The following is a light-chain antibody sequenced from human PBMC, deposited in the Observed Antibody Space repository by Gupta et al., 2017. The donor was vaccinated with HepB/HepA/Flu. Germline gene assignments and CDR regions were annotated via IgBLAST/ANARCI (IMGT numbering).Light chain of an antibody. CDR2: SDD. Sequence: QSVLTQPPSTSGTPGQRVTISCSGSRYNIGSNTVNWYQQVPGTAPKLLIYSDDQRPSGVPDRFSGSKSGTSASLAISGLQSEDKADYYCAAWDDSLNGLWVFGGGTKLTVL. CDR1: RYNIGSNT. J-gene: IGLJ3*02. CDR3: AAWDDSLNGLWV. V-gene: IGLV1-44*01.